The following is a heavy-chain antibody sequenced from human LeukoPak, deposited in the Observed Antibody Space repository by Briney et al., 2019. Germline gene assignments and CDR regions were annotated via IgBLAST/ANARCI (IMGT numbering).Heavy chain of an antibody. CDR1: GFTFSSYA. V-gene: IGHV3-30*04. J-gene: IGHJ4*02. D-gene: IGHD3-22*01. CDR3: ARWGLNLINYYDSSGYVFDY. Sequence: PGGSLRLSCAASGFTFSSYAMHWVRQAPGKGLEWVAVISYDGSNKYYADSVKGRFTISRDNSKNTLYLQMNSLRAEDTAVYYCARWGLNLINYYDSSGYVFDYWGQGTLVTVSS. CDR2: ISYDGSNK.